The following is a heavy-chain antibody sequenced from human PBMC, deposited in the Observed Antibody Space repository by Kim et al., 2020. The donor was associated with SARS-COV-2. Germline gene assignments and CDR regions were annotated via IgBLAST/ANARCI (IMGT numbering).Heavy chain of an antibody. D-gene: IGHD6-13*01. Sequence: NSNPSLTRRVTISVDTSKNQFSLKLSSVTAADTAVYYCARVSSSWYWFDPWGQGTLVTVSS. V-gene: IGHV4-59*01. CDR3: ARVSSSWYWFDP. J-gene: IGHJ5*02.